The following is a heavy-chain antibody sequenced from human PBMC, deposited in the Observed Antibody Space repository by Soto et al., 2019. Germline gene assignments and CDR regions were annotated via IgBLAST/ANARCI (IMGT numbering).Heavy chain of an antibody. CDR2: IIPIFGTA. Sequence: QVQLVQSGAEVKKPGSSVKVSCKASGGTFSSYAISWVRQAPGQVLEWMGGIIPIFGTANYAQKFQGRVTITADESTSTAYMELSSLRSEDTAVYYCARLLVAAPYYGMDVWGQGTTVTVSS. V-gene: IGHV1-69*01. CDR3: ARLLVAAPYYGMDV. D-gene: IGHD2-15*01. CDR1: GGTFSSYA. J-gene: IGHJ6*02.